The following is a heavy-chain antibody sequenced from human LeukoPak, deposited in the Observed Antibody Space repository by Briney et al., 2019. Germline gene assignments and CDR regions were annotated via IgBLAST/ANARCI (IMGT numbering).Heavy chain of an antibody. Sequence: GGSLRLSCAGSGFTVSGSCISWVRQAPGEGLEWVAIGYSDGNTYYADSVKGRFTISRDDSKNTLYLQMNSLRAEDTAVYYCARTPDSGCDSSGYYWGYFDYWGQGTLVTVSS. CDR2: GYSDGNT. J-gene: IGHJ4*02. CDR1: GFTVSGSC. CDR3: ARTPDSGCDSSGYYWGYFDY. D-gene: IGHD3-22*01. V-gene: IGHV3-66*01.